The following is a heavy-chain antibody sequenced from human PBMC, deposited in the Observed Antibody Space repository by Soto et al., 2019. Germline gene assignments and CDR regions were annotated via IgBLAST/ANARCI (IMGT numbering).Heavy chain of an antibody. V-gene: IGHV1-69*01. J-gene: IGHJ2*01. CDR3: AGPRTVTNYWYFDL. D-gene: IGHD4-17*01. Sequence: QVQLVQSGAEVKKPGSSVKVSCKASGGTFSSYAISWVRQAPGHGLEWMGGIIPSFGTANYAQKFQGRVTITADESTGTAYMELSSLRSEDTAVYYCAGPRTVTNYWYFDLWGRGTLVTVSS. CDR1: GGTFSSYA. CDR2: IIPSFGTA.